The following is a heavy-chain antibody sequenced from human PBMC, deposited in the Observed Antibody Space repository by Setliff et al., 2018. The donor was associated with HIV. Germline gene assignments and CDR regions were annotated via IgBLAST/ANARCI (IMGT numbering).Heavy chain of an antibody. CDR1: GFTFSRAS. V-gene: IGHV3-7*01. Sequence: GGSLRLSCAASGFTFSRASMNWVRQAPGKGLEWVANIKEDGSETFYVDSVKGRFTMSRENAKNLVYLEMNSLKVEDTAVYYCARDATRGGDFDFWGQGTLVTVSS. D-gene: IGHD1-26*01. CDR3: ARDATRGGDFDF. J-gene: IGHJ4*02. CDR2: IKEDGSET.